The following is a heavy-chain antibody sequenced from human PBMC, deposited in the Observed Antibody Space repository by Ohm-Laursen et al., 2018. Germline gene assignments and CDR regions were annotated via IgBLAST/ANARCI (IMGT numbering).Heavy chain of an antibody. Sequence: ASVKVSCKASGYTFNTYGISWVRQAPGQGLEWMGWINPYNGNTNYAQKFQGRVTMTRNTSISTAYMELSSLRSEDTAVYYCARPYRGNVGYLNFDYWGQGTLVTVSS. D-gene: IGHD1-26*01. CDR2: INPYNGNT. CDR3: ARPYRGNVGYLNFDY. CDR1: GYTFNTYG. J-gene: IGHJ4*02. V-gene: IGHV1-8*02.